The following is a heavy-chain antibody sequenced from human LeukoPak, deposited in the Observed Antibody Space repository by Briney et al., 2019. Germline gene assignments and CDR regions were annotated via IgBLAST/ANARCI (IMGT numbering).Heavy chain of an antibody. D-gene: IGHD3-10*01. CDR3: AREDHYYGSGSYYATHAFDI. V-gene: IGHV3-66*01. CDR1: GFTFSSYS. J-gene: IGHJ3*02. CDR2: IYSGGST. Sequence: GGSLRLSCAASGFTFSSYSMTWVRQAPGKGLEWVSVIYSGGSTYYADSVKGRFTISRDNSKNTLYLQMNSLRAEDTAVYYCAREDHYYGSGSYYATHAFDIWGQGTMVTVSS.